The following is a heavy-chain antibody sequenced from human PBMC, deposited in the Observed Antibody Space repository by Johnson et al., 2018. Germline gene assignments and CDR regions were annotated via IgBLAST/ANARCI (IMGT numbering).Heavy chain of an antibody. CDR1: GFTFTSYG. D-gene: IGHD2-2*01. CDR2: ISYDGSNK. V-gene: IGHV3-30*18. CDR3: AKDHTVCQEFFQH. J-gene: IGHJ1*01. Sequence: QVQLVQSGGGVVQPGRSLRLSCIASGFTFTSYGMHWVRQAPGKGLEWVAVISYDGSNKYYADSVKGRFTISRDNSKNTLYWQMNSLRVEDTAVYYCAKDHTVCQEFFQHWGQGTLVTVST.